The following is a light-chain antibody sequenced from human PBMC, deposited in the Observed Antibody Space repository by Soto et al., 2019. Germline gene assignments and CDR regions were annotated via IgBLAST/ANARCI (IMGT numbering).Light chain of an antibody. CDR2: AAS. CDR3: QQSFTIPKT. CDR1: QTITYY. Sequence: EIQMTQAPSSLSASVGERVTITSLASQTITYYVNWYQQKPGGAPNLLINAASNLQSGVPSRFSGSGSGTDFTLTISSLQLEDLATYYCQQSFTIPKTFGQGTKVDIK. J-gene: IGKJ2*01. V-gene: IGKV1-39*01.